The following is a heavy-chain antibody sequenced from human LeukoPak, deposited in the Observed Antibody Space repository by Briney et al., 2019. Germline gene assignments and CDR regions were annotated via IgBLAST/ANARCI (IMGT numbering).Heavy chain of an antibody. Sequence: ASVKVSCKASGYTFTSYGISWVRQAPGQGLEWMGWISAYNGNTNYAQKLQGRVTMTTGTSTSTAYMELRSLRSDDTAVYYCARSGSGGNYYYGMDVWGQGTTVTVSS. V-gene: IGHV1-18*01. CDR3: ARSGSGGNYYYGMDV. CDR1: GYTFTSYG. CDR2: ISAYNGNT. J-gene: IGHJ6*02. D-gene: IGHD3-10*01.